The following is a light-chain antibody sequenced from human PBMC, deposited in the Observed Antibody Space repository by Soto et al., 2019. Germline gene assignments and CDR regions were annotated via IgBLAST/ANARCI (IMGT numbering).Light chain of an antibody. CDR2: EAS. J-gene: IGKJ5*01. V-gene: IGKV3-11*01. CDR1: QSIETF. Sequence: TQSPSTLSASLGERATITCRASQSIETFLALYQQKRGQAPSLLFDEASNRASGIAPWFGGSGSRTDFTLTISSLQPEDFAVYICQQHSNYPPTFGQGTRLEIK. CDR3: QQHSNYPPT.